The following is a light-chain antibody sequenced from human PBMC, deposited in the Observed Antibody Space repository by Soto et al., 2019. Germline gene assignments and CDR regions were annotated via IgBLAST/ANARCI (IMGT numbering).Light chain of an antibody. Sequence: QSVLTQTPSASGTPGQRVTISCSGSGSSIGTNTVNWYRQLPGTAPKLLIYGNNQRPSGVPDRFSGSKSGTSASLGISGPQSEDEADYYCAAWDGSVNNVLFGGGTKLTVL. CDR1: GSSIGTNT. V-gene: IGLV1-44*01. CDR2: GNN. J-gene: IGLJ2*01. CDR3: AAWDGSVNNVL.